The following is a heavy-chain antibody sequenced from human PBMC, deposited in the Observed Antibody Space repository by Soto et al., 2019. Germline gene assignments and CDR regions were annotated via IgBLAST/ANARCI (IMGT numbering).Heavy chain of an antibody. CDR1: GYTFTSYY. Sequence: QVQLVQSGAEVKKPGASVKVSCKASGYTFTSYYMHWVRQAPGQGLEWMGIINPSGGSTSYAQKFQGRVTMTRDTSTSTVYMELSSLSSEDTAVYYCARDLSDCSGGSCYSLWFDPWGQGTLVTVSS. CDR2: INPSGGST. CDR3: ARDLSDCSGGSCYSLWFDP. V-gene: IGHV1-46*01. D-gene: IGHD2-15*01. J-gene: IGHJ5*02.